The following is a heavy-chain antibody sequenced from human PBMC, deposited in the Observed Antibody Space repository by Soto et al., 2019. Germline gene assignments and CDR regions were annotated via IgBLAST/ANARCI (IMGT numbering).Heavy chain of an antibody. J-gene: IGHJ4*02. CDR3: ARYYDFWSGYESVRYFDY. CDR1: GYTFTSYY. V-gene: IGHV1-46*01. CDR2: INPSGGST. D-gene: IGHD3-3*01. Sequence: ASVKVSCKASGYTFTSYYMHWVRQAPGQGLEWMGIINPSGGSTSYAQKFQGRVTMTRDTSTSTVYMELSSLRSEDTAVYYCARYYDFWSGYESVRYFDYWGQGTLVTVSS.